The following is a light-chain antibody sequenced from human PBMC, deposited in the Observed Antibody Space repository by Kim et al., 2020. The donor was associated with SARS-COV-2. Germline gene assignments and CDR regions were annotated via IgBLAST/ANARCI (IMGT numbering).Light chain of an antibody. CDR1: HGIDDD. CDR2: KAT. CDR3: LQHDNYPLP. J-gene: IGKJ2*01. Sequence: SAHPGYHVNISCKASHGIDDDINWYQPKPQEASIFNIQKATTLDSGISPRLSGSGYGTDFTLTINNIESEDAAYYFCLQHDNYPLPVGQGTKLEI. V-gene: IGKV5-2*01.